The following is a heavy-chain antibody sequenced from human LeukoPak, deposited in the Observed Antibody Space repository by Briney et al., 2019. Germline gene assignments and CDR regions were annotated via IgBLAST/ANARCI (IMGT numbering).Heavy chain of an antibody. CDR1: GFTISSYP. Sequence: GGSLRLSCAASGFTISSYPMHWVRQAPGKGLEWVAVISYDGSNKYYADSVKGRLTISRDKSKNTLYLQMNSLRAEDTAVYYCAKRCGGDCYSYFDYWGQGTLVTVSS. V-gene: IGHV3-30-3*02. D-gene: IGHD2-21*02. CDR2: ISYDGSNK. CDR3: AKRCGGDCYSYFDY. J-gene: IGHJ4*02.